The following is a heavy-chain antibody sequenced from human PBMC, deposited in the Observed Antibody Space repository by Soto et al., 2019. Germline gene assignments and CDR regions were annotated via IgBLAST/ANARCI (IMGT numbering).Heavy chain of an antibody. V-gene: IGHV3-53*01. CDR2: IDGGGYT. CDR1: GFIVSRNY. Sequence: LRLSCAASGFIVSRNYMYWVRQAPGKGLEWVSVIDGGGYTYYADSVKGRFTISRDNSKNTLHLQMNSLRAEDSAVYYCARGGGSAYVTPPISNWFDPWGQGTLVTVSS. D-gene: IGHD3-22*01. J-gene: IGHJ5*02. CDR3: ARGGGSAYVTPPISNWFDP.